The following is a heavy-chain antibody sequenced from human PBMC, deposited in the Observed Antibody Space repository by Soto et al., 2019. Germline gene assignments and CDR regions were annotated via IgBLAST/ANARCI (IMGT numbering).Heavy chain of an antibody. CDR2: ISYDGSNK. D-gene: IGHD6-19*01. CDR3: AKAVGIGYSSGPENKNYFQH. J-gene: IGHJ1*01. CDR1: GFTFSSYG. V-gene: IGHV3-30*18. Sequence: GGSLRLSCAASGFTFSSYGMHWVRQAPGKGLEWVAVISYDGSNKYYADSVKGRFTISRDNSKNTLYLQMNSLRAEDTAVYYCAKAVGIGYSSGPENKNYFQHWGQGTLVTVSS.